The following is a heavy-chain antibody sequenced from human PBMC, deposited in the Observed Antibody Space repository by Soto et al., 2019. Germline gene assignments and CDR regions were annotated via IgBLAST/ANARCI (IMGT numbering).Heavy chain of an antibody. V-gene: IGHV4-39*01. CDR3: GRVMIGTSRHTDSDY. CDR1: GASISSRDYY. J-gene: IGHJ4*02. Sequence: KPSETLSLTCSVSGASISSRDYYWGWIRQTPGKGLEWIGNIDYNGVTYYNPSLKSRVTVSKDTSKNQFSLKVASVTAAATAIYYCGRVMIGTSRHTDSDYWGQGTQVTVSS. CDR2: IDYNGVT. D-gene: IGHD2-2*01.